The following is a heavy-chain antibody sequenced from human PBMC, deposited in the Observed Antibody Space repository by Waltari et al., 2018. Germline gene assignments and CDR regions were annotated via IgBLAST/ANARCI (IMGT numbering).Heavy chain of an antibody. CDR3: AGLVLRFLEWLPNFDY. V-gene: IGHV4-39*01. Sequence: QLQLQESGPGLVKPSETLSLTCTVSGGSISSSSYYWGWIRQPPGKGLGWIGSIYYSGSTYYNPSLKSRVTISVDTSKNQFSLKLSSVTAADTAVYYCAGLVLRFLEWLPNFDYWGQGTLVTVSS. D-gene: IGHD3-3*01. CDR1: GGSISSSSYY. CDR2: IYYSGST. J-gene: IGHJ4*02.